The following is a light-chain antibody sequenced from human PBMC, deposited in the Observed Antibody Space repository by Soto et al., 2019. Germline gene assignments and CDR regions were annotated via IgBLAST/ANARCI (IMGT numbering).Light chain of an antibody. Sequence: EIVMTQSPATLSVSPGERVTLSCWASQSVSSSLAWYQQRRGQAPRLLIYGASSRATGIPARFSGSGSGTEFTLTISSLQSEDFAVYYCLQYKKWPPWTFGQGTKVLIK. CDR1: QSVSSS. CDR2: GAS. CDR3: LQYKKWPPWT. V-gene: IGKV3-15*01. J-gene: IGKJ1*01.